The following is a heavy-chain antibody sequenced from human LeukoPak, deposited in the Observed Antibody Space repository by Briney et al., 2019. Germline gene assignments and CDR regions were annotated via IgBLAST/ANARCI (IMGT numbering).Heavy chain of an antibody. V-gene: IGHV1-46*01. J-gene: IGHJ4*02. CDR1: GYTFTGYY. D-gene: IGHD5-12*01. Sequence: GASVKVSCKASGYTFTGYYMHWVRQAPGQGLEWMGIINPSGGSTNYAQKFQGRITMTRDMSTSTVYMELSSLRSEDTAVYFCARDTLDYNFDYWGQGTLVTVSS. CDR2: INPSGGST. CDR3: ARDTLDYNFDY.